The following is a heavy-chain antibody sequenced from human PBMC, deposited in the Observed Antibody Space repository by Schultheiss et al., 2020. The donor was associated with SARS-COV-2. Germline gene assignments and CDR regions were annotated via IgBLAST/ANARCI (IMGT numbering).Heavy chain of an antibody. Sequence: SETLSLTCTVSGGSISSGSYYWSWIRQPAGKGLEWIGRIYTSGSTNYNPSLKSRVTISVDTSKNQFSLKLSSVTAADTAVYYCARAPRHTIFGVVTTFDYWGQGTLVTVSS. J-gene: IGHJ4*02. CDR3: ARAPRHTIFGVVTTFDY. V-gene: IGHV4-61*02. CDR2: IYTSGST. CDR1: GGSISSGSYY. D-gene: IGHD3-3*01.